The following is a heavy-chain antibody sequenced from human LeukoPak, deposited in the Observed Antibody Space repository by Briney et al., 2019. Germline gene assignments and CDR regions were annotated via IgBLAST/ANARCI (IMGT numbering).Heavy chain of an antibody. J-gene: IGHJ4*02. CDR3: ARRGAAGTYYFDY. CDR1: GFTFSSYV. V-gene: IGHV3-23*01. Sequence: GGSLRLSCAASGFTFSSYVMSWVRQAPGKGLEWVSAISGSGGGAYYADSVKGRFTISRDNSKNTLYLQTNSLRAEDTAVYYCARRGAAGTYYFDYWGQGTLVTVSS. D-gene: IGHD6-13*01. CDR2: ISGSGGGA.